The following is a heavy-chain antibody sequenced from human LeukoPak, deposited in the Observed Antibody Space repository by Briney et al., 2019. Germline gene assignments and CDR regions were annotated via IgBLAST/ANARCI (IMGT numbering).Heavy chain of an antibody. CDR3: ARTAPSGYSSGWFTSYYYYGMDV. D-gene: IGHD6-19*01. J-gene: IGHJ6*02. V-gene: IGHV1-2*02. CDR2: INPNSGAT. Sequence: ASVKVSCKASGYTFTGYYMHWVRQAPGQGLEWMGWINPNSGATNYAQKFQGRVTMTRDTSISTAYMELSRLRSDDTAVYYCARTAPSGYSSGWFTSYYYYGMDVWGQGTTVTVSS. CDR1: GYTFTGYY.